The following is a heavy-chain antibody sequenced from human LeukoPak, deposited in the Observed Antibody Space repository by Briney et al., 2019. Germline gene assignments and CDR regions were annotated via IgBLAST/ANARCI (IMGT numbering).Heavy chain of an antibody. CDR2: IYYSGST. D-gene: IGHD2-2*01. J-gene: IGHJ4*02. Sequence: SETLSLTCTVSGGSISSSSYYWGWIRQPPGKGLEWIGSIYYSGSTYYNPSLKSRVTISVDMSKNQFSLKLSSVTAADTAVYYCARQLGYCSSTSCYADKVDYWGQGTLVTVSS. V-gene: IGHV4-39*01. CDR3: ARQLGYCSSTSCYADKVDY. CDR1: GGSISSSSYY.